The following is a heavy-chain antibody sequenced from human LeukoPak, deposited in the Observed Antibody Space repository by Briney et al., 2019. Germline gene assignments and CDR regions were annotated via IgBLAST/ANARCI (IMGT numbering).Heavy chain of an antibody. CDR2: ISYDGNKK. D-gene: IGHD3-10*01. Sequence: GGPLRLSCTASGFTFSNFVMHWVRQPPGKGLQWVTEISYDGNKKTYVDSVKGRFTISRDNSKNTLYLQMNSLRDEDTAVYYCARGAQKILSFGEYPSDAFDIWGQGTMVSVSS. J-gene: IGHJ3*02. CDR3: ARGAQKILSFGEYPSDAFDI. V-gene: IGHV3-30-3*01. CDR1: GFTFSNFV.